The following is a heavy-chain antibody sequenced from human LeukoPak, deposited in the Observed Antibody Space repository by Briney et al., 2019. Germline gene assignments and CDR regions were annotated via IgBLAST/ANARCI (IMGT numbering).Heavy chain of an antibody. CDR1: GFTFSSYA. Sequence: QPGGSLRPSCAASGFTFSSYAIHWVRQAPGKGLEWVAVISYDGSNKYYADSVKGRFTISRDNSKNTLYLQMNSLRTEDTAVYYCAGPQNSGQLWLPSDYWGQGTLVTVSS. D-gene: IGHD5-18*01. CDR3: AGPQNSGQLWLPSDY. CDR2: ISYDGSNK. J-gene: IGHJ4*02. V-gene: IGHV3-30-3*01.